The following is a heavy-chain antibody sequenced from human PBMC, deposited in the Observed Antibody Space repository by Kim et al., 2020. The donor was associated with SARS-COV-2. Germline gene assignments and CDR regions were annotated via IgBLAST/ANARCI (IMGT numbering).Heavy chain of an antibody. CDR3: ARQAAEHDAFDI. J-gene: IGHJ3*02. V-gene: IGHV5-51*01. D-gene: IGHD6-13*01. Sequence: RYSPTFQGQVTISADKAISNAYLQWSSLKASDTAMYYCARQAAEHDAFDIWGQGTMVTVSS.